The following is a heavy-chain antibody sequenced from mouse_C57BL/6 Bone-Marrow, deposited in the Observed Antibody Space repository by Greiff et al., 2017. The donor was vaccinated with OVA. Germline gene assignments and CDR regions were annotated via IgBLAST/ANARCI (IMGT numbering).Heavy chain of an antibody. J-gene: IGHJ2*01. D-gene: IGHD3-2*02. CDR3: ASGQLRENY. CDR2: IYPRSGNT. V-gene: IGHV1-81*01. CDR1: GYNFTSYG. Sequence: VQLQQSGAELARPGASVKLSCKASGYNFTSYGISWVKQRTGQGLEWIGGIYPRSGNTNYDAKFKGKATLTADKSSSTAYLELRSLTSEDSAVYFCASGQLRENYWGQGTTLTVSS.